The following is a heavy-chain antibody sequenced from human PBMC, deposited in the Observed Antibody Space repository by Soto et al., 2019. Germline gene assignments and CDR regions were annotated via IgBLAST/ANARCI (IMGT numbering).Heavy chain of an antibody. CDR2: ISAYNGNT. CDR1: GGTFTSYG. V-gene: IGHV1-18*01. Sequence: QVQLVQSGAEVKKPGSSVKVSCKASGGTFTSYGISWVRQAPGQGLEWMGWISAYNGNTNYAQKLQGRVTMTTDTSTSTAYMELRSLRSDDTAVYYCARDRIVGAIRSLYYYGMDVWGQGTTVTVSS. D-gene: IGHD1-26*01. J-gene: IGHJ6*02. CDR3: ARDRIVGAIRSLYYYGMDV.